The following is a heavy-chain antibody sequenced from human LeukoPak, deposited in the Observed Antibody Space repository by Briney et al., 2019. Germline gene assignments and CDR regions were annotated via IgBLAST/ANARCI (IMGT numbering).Heavy chain of an antibody. V-gene: IGHV1-18*01. CDR3: ARDEDYGIFVNIDY. Sequence: ASVKVSCKASGGTFSSYAISWVRQAPGQGLEWMGWISAYNGNTNYAQKFQGRVTMATDTSTTTAYLELRSLRSDDTAVYYCARDEDYGIFVNIDYWGQGTLVTVSS. CDR1: GGTFSSYA. CDR2: ISAYNGNT. D-gene: IGHD4-17*01. J-gene: IGHJ4*02.